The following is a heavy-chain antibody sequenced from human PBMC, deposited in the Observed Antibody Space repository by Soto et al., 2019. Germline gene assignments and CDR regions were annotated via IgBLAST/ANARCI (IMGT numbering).Heavy chain of an antibody. D-gene: IGHD4-4*01. V-gene: IGHV3-15*01. Sequence: EVQLVESGGGLVKPGGSLRLSCAASGFTFSNAWMSWVRQAPGKGLEWVGRIKSKTDGGTTDYAAPVKGRFTISRDDSKNTLYLQMNSLRVEDTAVYYCARLGDDNYRALDYWGQGTLVTVSS. J-gene: IGHJ4*02. CDR2: IKSKTDGGTT. CDR3: ARLGDDNYRALDY. CDR1: GFTFSNAW.